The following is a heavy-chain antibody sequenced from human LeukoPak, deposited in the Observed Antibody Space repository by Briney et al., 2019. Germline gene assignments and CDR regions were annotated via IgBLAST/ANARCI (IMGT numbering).Heavy chain of an antibody. Sequence: GGSLRLSCVGSGLIFSFYCMHWVRQAPGKGPMWVSRICPDGTGISYADSVKARFTTSRDNAKNTVYLQMNSLREEDTAVYYCVRDFRSADYWGQGTLVTVSS. J-gene: IGHJ4*02. CDR3: VRDFRSADY. CDR2: ICPDGTGI. V-gene: IGHV3-74*01. CDR1: GLIFSFYC.